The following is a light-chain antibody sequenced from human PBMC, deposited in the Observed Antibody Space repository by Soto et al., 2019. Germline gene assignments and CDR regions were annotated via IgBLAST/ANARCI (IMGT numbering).Light chain of an antibody. J-gene: IGKJ4*01. CDR1: HRVSSY. Sequence: EIVMTQSPATLSVSPGERATLSCRASHRVSSYLAWYQQKPGQAPRLLIYATSTRATDIPARFSGSGSGTEFTLTISSLQSEDFAVYYCQQYNNWPLTSGGGTKVEIK. V-gene: IGKV3-15*01. CDR2: ATS. CDR3: QQYNNWPLT.